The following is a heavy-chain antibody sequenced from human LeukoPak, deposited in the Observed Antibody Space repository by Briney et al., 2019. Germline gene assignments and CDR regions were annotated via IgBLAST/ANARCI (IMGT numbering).Heavy chain of an antibody. Sequence: PSETLSLTCTVSGGSISSGDYSWSWIRQPPGKGLEWIGYIYYSGSTYYNPSLKSRVTISVDTSKNQFSLKLSSVTAADTAVYYCARRLSLNWFDPWSQGTLVTVSS. J-gene: IGHJ5*02. CDR3: ARRLSLNWFDP. CDR2: IYYSGST. V-gene: IGHV4-30-4*01. CDR1: GGSISSGDYS.